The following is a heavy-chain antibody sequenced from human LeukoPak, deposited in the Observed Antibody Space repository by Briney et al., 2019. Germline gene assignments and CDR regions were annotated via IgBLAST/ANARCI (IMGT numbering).Heavy chain of an antibody. CDR2: IYYSGST. J-gene: IGHJ4*02. CDR3: AEGYSSSWHQFDY. D-gene: IGHD6-13*01. Sequence: AETLSLTCTVSGASISSYYWSWVRQPPGKGREWIGRIYYSGSTNYNPSLKSRITISVDTSKNQFSLKVSSVTAADTAVYYCAEGYSSSWHQFDYWGEGTLVPVSS. CDR1: GASISSYY. V-gene: IGHV4-59*01.